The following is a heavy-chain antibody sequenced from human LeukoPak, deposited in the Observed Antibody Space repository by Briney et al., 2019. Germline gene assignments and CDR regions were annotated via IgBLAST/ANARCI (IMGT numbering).Heavy chain of an antibody. CDR1: GFTFSSYA. J-gene: IGHJ4*02. CDR2: ISYDGSNK. Sequence: GGSLRLSCAASGFTFSSYAMHWVRQAPGKGLEWVAVISYDGSNKYYADSVKGRFTISRDNSKNTLYLQMNSLRAEDTAVYYCARDLEYSSSLCSYWGQGTLVTVSS. V-gene: IGHV3-30-3*01. CDR3: ARDLEYSSSLCSY. D-gene: IGHD6-6*01.